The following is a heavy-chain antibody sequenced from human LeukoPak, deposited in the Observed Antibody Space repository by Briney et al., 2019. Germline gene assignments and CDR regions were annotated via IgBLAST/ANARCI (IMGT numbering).Heavy chain of an antibody. D-gene: IGHD3-9*01. Sequence: PGGSLRLSCAASGFTVSSKYMTWVRQAPGKGLEWVSIIYSGGSTYYADSVKGRFTISRDTSKNTLYLQMNSLRAEDTAVYYCARGNYDILTGSEPPDYWGQGTLVTVSS. J-gene: IGHJ4*02. CDR1: GFTVSSKY. V-gene: IGHV3-66*01. CDR3: ARGNYDILTGSEPPDY. CDR2: IYSGGST.